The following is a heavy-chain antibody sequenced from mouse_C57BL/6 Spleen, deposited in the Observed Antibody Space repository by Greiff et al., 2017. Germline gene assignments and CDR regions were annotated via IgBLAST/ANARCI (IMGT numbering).Heavy chain of an antibody. CDR2: VYPYNGGT. Sequence: VQLKESGPVLVKPGPSVKLSCKASGFTFTDYYMHWVQQGHGKSLEWIGLVYPYNGGTSYNQKVKGRATLTADTSASTAYMELISLTSEDSAVCDWGRTLVGTTVEAKGYWGQGTTLTVSS. CDR1: GFTFTDYY. CDR3: GRTLVGTTVEAKGY. D-gene: IGHD1-1*01. J-gene: IGHJ2*01. V-gene: IGHV1-36*01.